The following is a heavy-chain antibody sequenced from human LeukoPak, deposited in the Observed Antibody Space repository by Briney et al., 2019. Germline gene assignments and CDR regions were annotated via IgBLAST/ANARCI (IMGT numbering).Heavy chain of an antibody. J-gene: IGHJ3*02. CDR2: IYTSGSI. Sequence: SSETLSLTCTVSGGSISSYYWSWIRRPAGKGLEWIGRIYTSGSINYNPSLKSRVTMSVDTSKNQFSLKLSSVTAADTAVYYCARAYYYDSSGPDPAFDIWGQGTMVTVSS. V-gene: IGHV4-4*07. CDR3: ARAYYYDSSGPDPAFDI. D-gene: IGHD3-22*01. CDR1: GGSISSYY.